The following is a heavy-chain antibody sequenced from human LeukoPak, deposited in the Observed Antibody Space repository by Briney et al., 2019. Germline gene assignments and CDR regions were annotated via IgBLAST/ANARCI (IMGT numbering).Heavy chain of an antibody. CDR3: ARDYRYSFDY. Sequence: GGSLRLSCAASGFTFSSYNINWVRQAPGKGLEWISYISFSSRAIYYADSVKGRFTISRDNAKNSLYLQMNSLRDEGTAVYFCARDYRYSFDYWGQGTLVTVSS. V-gene: IGHV3-48*02. CDR2: ISFSSRAI. D-gene: IGHD4-11*01. J-gene: IGHJ4*02. CDR1: GFTFSSYN.